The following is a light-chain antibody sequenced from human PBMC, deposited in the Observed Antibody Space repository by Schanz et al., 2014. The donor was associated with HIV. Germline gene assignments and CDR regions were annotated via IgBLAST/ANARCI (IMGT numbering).Light chain of an antibody. CDR1: QGIGND. Sequence: DIQMTQSPSSLSASVGDRVTITCRARQGIGNDLGWYQQRPGKAPKRLIYAASTLQSGVPSRFVGGGSGTEFTLTISGLQPEDFATYYCLQHNVYPLTFGQGTRLDI. J-gene: IGKJ5*01. V-gene: IGKV1-17*01. CDR2: AAS. CDR3: LQHNVYPLT.